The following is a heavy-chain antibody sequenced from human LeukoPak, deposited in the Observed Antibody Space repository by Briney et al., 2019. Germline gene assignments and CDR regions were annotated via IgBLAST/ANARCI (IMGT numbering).Heavy chain of an antibody. J-gene: IGHJ4*02. V-gene: IGHV1-69*05. CDR3: ARVFARGGEISGSYYYY. CDR2: IIPMFGTA. CDR1: GYTFISYA. D-gene: IGHD1-26*01. Sequence: ASVKVSCKASGYTFISYAISWVRQAPGQGLEWMGGIIPMFGTANYAQKFQGRVTITTEESTSTAYMELSSLGSEDTAMYYCARVFARGGEISGSYYYYWGQGTLVTVSS.